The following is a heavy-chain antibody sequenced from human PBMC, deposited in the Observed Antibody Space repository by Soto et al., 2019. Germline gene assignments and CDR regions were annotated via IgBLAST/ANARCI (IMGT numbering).Heavy chain of an antibody. V-gene: IGHV4-59*01. D-gene: IGHD3-16*01. CDR3: ASGGNWFDP. Sequence: SETLSLTCNVSGGSISNYYWTWVRQSPEKGLEWIGYMYYNGNINYNPSLKSRVTISIDTSKNQFSLTLKSVTAADTAVYYCASGGNWFDPWGQGVLGAVSS. J-gene: IGHJ5*02. CDR1: GGSISNYY. CDR2: MYYNGNI.